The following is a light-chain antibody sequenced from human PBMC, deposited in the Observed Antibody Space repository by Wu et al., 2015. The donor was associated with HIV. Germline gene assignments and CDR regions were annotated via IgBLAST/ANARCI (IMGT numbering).Light chain of an antibody. CDR1: QGISNF. V-gene: IGKV1-27*01. CDR2: AAS. CDR3: RQYNSYSQPYS. J-gene: IGKJ2*03. Sequence: DIQMTQSPSSLSASVGDRVTITCRASQGISNFLAWYQQKPGKPPKVLIYAASTLQSGVPSRFSGSGSGTEFTLTITSLQPEDFASYYCRQYNSYSQPYSFGQGTKLDI.